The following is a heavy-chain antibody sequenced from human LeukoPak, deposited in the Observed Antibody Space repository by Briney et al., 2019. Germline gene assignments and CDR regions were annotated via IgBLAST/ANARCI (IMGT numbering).Heavy chain of an antibody. CDR1: GFTFSSYA. D-gene: IGHD5-12*01. CDR2: ISGSGGST. J-gene: IGHJ4*02. V-gene: IGHV3-23*01. Sequence: GGSLRLSCAAPGFTFSSYAMSWVRQAPGKGLEWVSAISGSGGSTYYADSVKGRFTISRDNSKNTLYLQMNSLRAEDTAVYYCAKDVDIVATINGGFDYWGQGTLVTVSS. CDR3: AKDVDIVATINGGFDY.